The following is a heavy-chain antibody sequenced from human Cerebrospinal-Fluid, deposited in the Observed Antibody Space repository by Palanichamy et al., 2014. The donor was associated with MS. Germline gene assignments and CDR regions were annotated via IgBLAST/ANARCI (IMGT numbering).Heavy chain of an antibody. CDR2: ISGSGGGT. D-gene: IGHD6-13*01. CDR1: GVTFNRFA. CDR3: AKDAGSSTWYGDGMDV. Sequence: EVQLLESGGGLVRPGGSLRLACAVSGVTFNRFAMTWVRQAPGKGLEWVSSISGSGGGTYYADSVKGRFTISRDNSKNTLYLQMNSLRADDTAIYYCAKDAGSSTWYGDGMDVWGQGTTVTVSS. V-gene: IGHV3-23*01. J-gene: IGHJ6*02.